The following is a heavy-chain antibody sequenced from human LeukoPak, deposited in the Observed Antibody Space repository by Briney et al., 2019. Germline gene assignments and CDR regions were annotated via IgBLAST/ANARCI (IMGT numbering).Heavy chain of an antibody. D-gene: IGHD5-12*01. Sequence: PGGSLRLSCAASGFTFSSYSMNWVRQAPGKGLEWVSSISSTSSSYRYYADSVKGRFTISRDNAKNSLYLQMNSLRAEDTAVYYCAREHSGYDFPGRDYYYMDVWGKGTTVTVSS. CDR1: GFTFSSYS. CDR3: AREHSGYDFPGRDYYYMDV. CDR2: ISSTSSSYR. V-gene: IGHV3-21*01. J-gene: IGHJ6*03.